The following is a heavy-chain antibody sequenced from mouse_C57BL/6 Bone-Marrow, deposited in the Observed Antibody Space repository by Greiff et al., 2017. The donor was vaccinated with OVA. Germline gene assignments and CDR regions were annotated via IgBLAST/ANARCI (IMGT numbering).Heavy chain of an antibody. V-gene: IGHV1-54*01. CDR3: ARFYGILCYFDV. CDR2: INPGSGGT. Sequence: VQGVESGAELVRPGTSVKVSCKASGYAFTNYLIEWVKQRSGQGLEWIGVINPGSGGTNYNEKFKGKATLTADKSSSTAYMQLSSLTSEDSAVYFCARFYGILCYFDVWGTGTTGTVSS. D-gene: IGHD2-1*01. J-gene: IGHJ1*03. CDR1: GYAFTNYL.